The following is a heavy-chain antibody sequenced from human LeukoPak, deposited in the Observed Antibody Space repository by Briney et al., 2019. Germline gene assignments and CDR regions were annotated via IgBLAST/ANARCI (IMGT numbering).Heavy chain of an antibody. CDR3: ARVDIVVVPAAMHYYYGTDV. CDR2: MNLNSGNT. CDR1: GYTFTSYD. D-gene: IGHD2-2*01. Sequence: GASVKVSCKASGYTFTSYDINWVRQATGQGLEWMGWMNLNSGNTGYAQKFQGRVTMTRNTSISTAYMELSSLRSEDTAVYYCARVDIVVVPAAMHYYYGTDVWGQGTTVTVSS. V-gene: IGHV1-8*01. J-gene: IGHJ6*02.